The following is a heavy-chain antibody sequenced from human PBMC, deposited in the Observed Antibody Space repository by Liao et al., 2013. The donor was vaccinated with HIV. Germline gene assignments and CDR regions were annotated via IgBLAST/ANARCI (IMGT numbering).Heavy chain of an antibody. CDR2: LSTSGTS. CDR3: ARDVVNWFDP. Sequence: QVQLQESGPGLVKPSQTLSLTCTVSGGSINSGSYFWTWIRQPAGKGLEWIGRLSTSGTSTYNPSLKSRVTISLDTSKHQFSLRLSSVTATDTAVYYCARDVVNWFDPWGQGTLVTVSS. CDR1: GGSINSGSYF. D-gene: IGHD2-15*01. J-gene: IGHJ5*02. V-gene: IGHV4-61*02.